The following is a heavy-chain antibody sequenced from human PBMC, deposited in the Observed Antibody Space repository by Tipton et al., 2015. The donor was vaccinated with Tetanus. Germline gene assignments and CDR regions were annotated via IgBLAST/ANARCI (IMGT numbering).Heavy chain of an antibody. CDR3: ASSVGQLWF. J-gene: IGHJ4*01. CDR2: VYYSGNT. V-gene: IGHV4-39*07. Sequence: TLSLTCSVSGGSISSRNYYWGWIRQPPGKGLEFIGRVYYSGNTYYNPSLKSRVTISVDTSKNQFSLTLRSVTAADTAVYYCASSVGQLWFWGQGSLVTVSS. CDR1: GGSISSRNYY. D-gene: IGHD5-18*01.